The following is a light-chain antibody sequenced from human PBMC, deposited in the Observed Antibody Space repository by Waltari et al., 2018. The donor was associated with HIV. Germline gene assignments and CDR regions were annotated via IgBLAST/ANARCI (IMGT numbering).Light chain of an antibody. CDR2: WAS. V-gene: IGKV4-1*01. J-gene: IGKJ4*01. CDR1: HSLFHRSNKKNY. CDR3: QQYYSSPLT. Sequence: DIVMTQSPDSLAVSLGDRPTITCKSSHSLFHRSNKKNYLAWYQQKPGQPPKLFIYWASTRESRVPDRFSGSGSGTDFTLTINNLRAEDVAVYYCQQYYSSPLTFGGGTKVEIK.